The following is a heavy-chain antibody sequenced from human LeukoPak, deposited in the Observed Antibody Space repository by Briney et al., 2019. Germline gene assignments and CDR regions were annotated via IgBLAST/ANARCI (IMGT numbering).Heavy chain of an antibody. CDR2: FDPEDGET. CDR3: ATVRRGHDILTGYYYGAEGFDY. CDR1: GYTLTELS. J-gene: IGHJ4*02. D-gene: IGHD3-9*01. V-gene: IGHV1-24*01. Sequence: ASVKVSCKVSGYTLTELSMHWVRQAPGKGLGWMGGFDPEDGETIYAQKFQGRVTMTEDTSTDTAYMELSSLRSEDTAVYYCATVRRGHDILTGYYYGAEGFDYWGQGTLVTVSS.